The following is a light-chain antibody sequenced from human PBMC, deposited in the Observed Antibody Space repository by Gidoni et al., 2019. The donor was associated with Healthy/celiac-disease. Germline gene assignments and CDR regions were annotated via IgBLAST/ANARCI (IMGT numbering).Light chain of an antibody. CDR3: QQYKNWPPIT. V-gene: IGKV3-15*01. CDR1: QSVSSN. J-gene: IGKJ5*01. Sequence: EIVMTQSPATLSVSPGERATLSCRASQSVSSNLAWYQQKPGQAPRLLLYGASTRDTGIPARFSGSGSGTEFTLTISSLQSEDFAVYYCQQYKNWPPITFGQGTRLEIK. CDR2: GAS.